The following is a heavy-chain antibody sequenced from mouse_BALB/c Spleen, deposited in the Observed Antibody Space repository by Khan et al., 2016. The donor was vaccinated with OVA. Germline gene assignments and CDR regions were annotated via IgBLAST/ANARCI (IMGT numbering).Heavy chain of an antibody. CDR1: GYSITSEYA. V-gene: IGHV3-2*02. CDR2: IDYSGNT. D-gene: IGHD2-4*01. J-gene: IGHJ3*01. Sequence: EVELVESGPGLVKPSLSLSLTCTVTGYSITSEYAWNWIRQFPGNKLEWMGYIDYSGNTRLNPSLKIRTFITRATFKYQFFLQLNSVTAYDIDTFYSARKDYYDYDPFPYWGQGSLVTVSA. CDR3: ARKDYYDYDPFPY.